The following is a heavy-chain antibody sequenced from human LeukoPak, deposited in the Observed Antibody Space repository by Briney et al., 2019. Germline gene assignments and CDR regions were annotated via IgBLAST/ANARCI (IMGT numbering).Heavy chain of an antibody. CDR3: ARNGAPRKPAAGTSWFDP. D-gene: IGHD6-13*01. J-gene: IGHJ5*02. CDR1: GGSISSSSYY. CDR2: IYYSGST. Sequence: SETLSLTCTVSGGSISSSSYYWGWIRQPPGKGLEWIGSIYYSGSTYYNPSLKSRVTISVDTSKNQFSLKLSSVTAADTAVYYCARNGAPRKPAAGTSWFDPWGQGTLVTVSS. V-gene: IGHV4-39*01.